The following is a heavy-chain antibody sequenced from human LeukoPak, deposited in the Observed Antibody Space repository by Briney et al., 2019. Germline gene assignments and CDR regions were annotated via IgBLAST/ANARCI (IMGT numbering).Heavy chain of an antibody. D-gene: IGHD5-18*01. CDR3: ARGGYSYGPYYYYGMDV. V-gene: IGHV1-2*02. CDR1: GYTFTGYY. CDR2: INPNSGGT. Sequence: ASVKVSFKASGYTFTGYYMHWVRQAPGQGLEWMGWINPNSGGTNYAQKFQGRVTMTRDTSISTAYMELSRLRSDDTAVYYCARGGYSYGPYYYYGMDVWGQGTTVTVS. J-gene: IGHJ6*02.